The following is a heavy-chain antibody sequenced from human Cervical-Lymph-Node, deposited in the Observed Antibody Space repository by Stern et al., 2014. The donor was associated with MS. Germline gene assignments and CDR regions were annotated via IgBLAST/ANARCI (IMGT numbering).Heavy chain of an antibody. J-gene: IGHJ4*02. CDR3: GHSDEGIFDY. V-gene: IGHV2-5*01. CDR1: GFSLSTSGVG. CDR2: IYWYDDE. Sequence: QVTLRESGPTLVKPTQTLTLTCTFSGFSLSTSGVGVGWIRQPPGKALEWLALIYWYDDERYSPSLKTRLPITRDTSKNQVVLTMTNMDPVDTATYYCGHSDEGIFDYWGQGTLLTVSS.